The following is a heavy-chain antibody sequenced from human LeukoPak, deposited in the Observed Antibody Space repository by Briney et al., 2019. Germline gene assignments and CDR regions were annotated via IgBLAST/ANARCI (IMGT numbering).Heavy chain of an antibody. V-gene: IGHV4-38-2*02. CDR1: GYSISSGYY. CDR2: IYHSGST. D-gene: IGHD3-10*01. Sequence: PSETLSLTCTVSGYSISSGYYWGWIRQPPGKGLEWIGSIYHSGSTYYNPSLKSRITMSVDTSKNQFSLNLSSVTAADTAVYYCANQIYYYGSGSYFSWFDPWGQGTLVTVSS. J-gene: IGHJ5*02. CDR3: ANQIYYYGSGSYFSWFDP.